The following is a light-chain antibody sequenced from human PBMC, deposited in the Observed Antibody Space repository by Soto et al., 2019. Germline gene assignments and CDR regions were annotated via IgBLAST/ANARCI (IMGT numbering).Light chain of an antibody. J-gene: IGLJ2*01. CDR2: DND. CDR3: GTWDSSLDTMV. CDR1: NSNIGSDY. V-gene: IGLV1-51*01. Sequence: QSVLTQPPSVSATPGQKVTISCSGSNSNIGSDYVSWYQQLPGTAPKLLIYDNDKRPSGIRDRISGSKSGTSATLGITRLQTGDEADYYCGTWDSSLDTMVFGGGTKLTVL.